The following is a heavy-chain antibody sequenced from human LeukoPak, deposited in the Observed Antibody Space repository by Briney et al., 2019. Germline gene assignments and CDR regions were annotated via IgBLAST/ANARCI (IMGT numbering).Heavy chain of an antibody. CDR1: GGSFSGYY. V-gene: IGHV4-34*01. CDR2: IDHSGST. J-gene: IGHJ4*02. D-gene: IGHD3-22*01. Sequence: SETLSLTCAVYGGSFSGYYWSWIRQPPGNGLEWIGEIDHSGSTNYNPSLKSRVTISVDTSKNQFSLKLSSVTAADTAVYYCARGPTDYYDSSGYYVGVDYWGQGTLVTVSS. CDR3: ARGPTDYYDSSGYYVGVDY.